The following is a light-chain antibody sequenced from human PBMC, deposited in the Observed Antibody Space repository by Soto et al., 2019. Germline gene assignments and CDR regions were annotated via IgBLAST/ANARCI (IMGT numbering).Light chain of an antibody. Sequence: SYELTQPPSMSVSPGQTAVITCSGDALPRQYVYWFKQKPGQAPVLVIYQDTRRPPTIPARFSGSASGTTVSLIISGVQADDEADYYCQSADTSGNIEVFGPGTKVTVL. J-gene: IGLJ1*01. V-gene: IGLV3-25*02. CDR3: QSADTSGNIEV. CDR1: ALPRQY. CDR2: QDT.